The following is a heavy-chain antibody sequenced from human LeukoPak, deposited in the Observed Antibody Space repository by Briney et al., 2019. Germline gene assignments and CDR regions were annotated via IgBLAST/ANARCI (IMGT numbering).Heavy chain of an antibody. V-gene: IGHV4-34*01. CDR1: GGSFSGYY. D-gene: IGHD4-23*01. CDR3: ARGYGGNLTYYFDY. J-gene: IGHJ4*02. Sequence: NPSETLSLTCAVYGGSFSGYYWSWIRQPPGKGLEWIGEINHSGSTNYNPSLKSRVTISVDTSKNQFSLKLSSVTAADTAVYYCARGYGGNLTYYFDYWGQGTLVTVSS. CDR2: INHSGST.